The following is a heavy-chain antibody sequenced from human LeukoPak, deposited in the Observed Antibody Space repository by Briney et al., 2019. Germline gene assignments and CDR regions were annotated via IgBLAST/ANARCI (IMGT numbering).Heavy chain of an antibody. J-gene: IGHJ4*02. V-gene: IGHV3-23*01. D-gene: IGHD4-17*01. CDR2: ISGSGGDT. CDR1: GFPFSTYA. CDR3: AKGGVYGDYYFDY. Sequence: GGSLRLSCAASGFPFSTYAMSWVRQAPGKGLEWVAVISGSGGDTYYADSVKGRFTISGDNSKTTVYLQMNSLRAEDTALYYCAKGGVYGDYYFDYWGQGTLVNVSS.